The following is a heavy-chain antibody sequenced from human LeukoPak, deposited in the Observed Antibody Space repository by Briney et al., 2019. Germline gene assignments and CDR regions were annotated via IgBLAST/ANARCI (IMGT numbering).Heavy chain of an antibody. CDR3: ARDRSGGYSGIDY. CDR2: IYYSGST. CDR1: GGSISSSSYY. V-gene: IGHV4-39*07. Sequence: SETLSLTCTVSGGSISSSSYYWGWIRQPPGKGLEWIGSIYYSGSTYYNPSLKSRVTISVDTSKNQFSLKLSSVTAADTAVYYCARDRSGGYSGIDYWGQGTLVTVSS. J-gene: IGHJ4*02. D-gene: IGHD5-12*01.